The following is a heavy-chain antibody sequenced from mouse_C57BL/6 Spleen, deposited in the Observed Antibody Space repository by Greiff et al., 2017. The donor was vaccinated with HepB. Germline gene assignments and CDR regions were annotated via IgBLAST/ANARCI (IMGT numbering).Heavy chain of an antibody. CDR1: GYTFTSYG. J-gene: IGHJ2*01. D-gene: IGHD2-1*01. CDR3: ARDYCNWNYFDY. CDR2: IYPRSGNT. V-gene: IGHV1-81*01. Sequence: VKLQQSGAELARPGASVKLSCKASGYTFTSYGISWVKQRTGQGLEWIGEIYPRSGNTYYNEKFKGKATLTADKASSTAYMELRSLTSEDSAVYFCARDYCNWNYFDYWGQGTTLTVSS.